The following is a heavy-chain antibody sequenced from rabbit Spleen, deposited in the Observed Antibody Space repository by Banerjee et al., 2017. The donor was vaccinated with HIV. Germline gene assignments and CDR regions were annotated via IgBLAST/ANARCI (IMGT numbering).Heavy chain of an antibody. Sequence: EESGGDLVKPGASLTLTCTASGFDFSSYGMCWVRQAPGKGPEWIACIYDSNSGSTAYATWAKGRFTITRSTSLNTVTLQVTSLTAADTATYFCARDTSSSFSSYGIDLWGPGTLSPS. CDR3: ARDTSSSFSSYGIDL. J-gene: IGHJ6*01. CDR2: IYDSNSGST. D-gene: IGHD1-1*01. V-gene: IGHV1S47*01. CDR1: GFDFSSYG.